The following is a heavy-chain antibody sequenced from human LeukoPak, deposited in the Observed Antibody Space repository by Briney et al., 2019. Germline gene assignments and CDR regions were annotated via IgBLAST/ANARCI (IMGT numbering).Heavy chain of an antibody. Sequence: GGSLRLSCAASGFTFSSYWMSWVRQAPGKGLEWVANIKQDGSEKYYVDSVKGRFTISRDNAKNSLYLQMNSLRAEDTAVYYCARPLYGSSWYEFSGYGMDVWGQGTTVTVSS. CDR1: GFTFSSYW. CDR3: ARPLYGSSWYEFSGYGMDV. V-gene: IGHV3-7*01. J-gene: IGHJ6*02. D-gene: IGHD6-13*01. CDR2: IKQDGSEK.